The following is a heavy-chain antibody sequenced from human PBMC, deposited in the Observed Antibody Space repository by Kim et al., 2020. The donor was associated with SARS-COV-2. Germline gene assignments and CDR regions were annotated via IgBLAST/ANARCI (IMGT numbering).Heavy chain of an antibody. D-gene: IGHD3-10*01. CDR1: GFTFSSYA. V-gene: IGHV3-30*04. Sequence: SLRLSCAASGFTFSSYAMHWVRQAPGKGLEWVAVISYDGSNKYYVDSVKGRSTISRDNSKNTLYLQMNSLRAEDTAVYYCARDTSGYYGSGSYHSGMDV. CDR2: ISYDGSNK. CDR3: ARDTSGYYGSGSYHSGMDV. J-gene: IGHJ6*01.